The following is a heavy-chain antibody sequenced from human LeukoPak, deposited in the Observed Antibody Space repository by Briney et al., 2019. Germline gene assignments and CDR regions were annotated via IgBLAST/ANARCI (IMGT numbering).Heavy chain of an antibody. CDR3: ARDIAAGKLYCFDY. CDR1: GFTFSSYW. Sequence: GGSLRLSCAHSGFTFSSYWLSWVRQAPGKGLEWVAHIKQDRRETYYVGSVRGRFTLSRDNAKNSLYLQMNRLRAEDTAVYCGARDIAAGKLYCFDYGGQGTLVTVSP. J-gene: IGHJ4*02. CDR2: IKQDRRET. D-gene: IGHD6-6*01. V-gene: IGHV3-7*01.